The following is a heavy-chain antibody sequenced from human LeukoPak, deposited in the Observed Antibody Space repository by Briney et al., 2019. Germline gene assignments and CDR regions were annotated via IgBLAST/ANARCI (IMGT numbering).Heavy chain of an antibody. CDR1: GFTFSSYW. Sequence: GGSLRLSCVASGFTFSSYWMHWVRQAPGKGLVWVARINHDGDSANYADFVKGRFTISRDNAKNTLYLQMNSLRPEDTAVYYCAKNRVVFNWNYAYYFDNWGQGTLVTVSS. CDR3: AKNRVVFNWNYAYYFDN. V-gene: IGHV3-74*01. D-gene: IGHD1-7*01. CDR2: INHDGDSA. J-gene: IGHJ4*02.